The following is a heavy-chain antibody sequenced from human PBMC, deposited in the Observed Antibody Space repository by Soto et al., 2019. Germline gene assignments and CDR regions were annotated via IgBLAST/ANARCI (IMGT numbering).Heavy chain of an antibody. J-gene: IGHJ4*02. CDR2: ISFDGNNI. D-gene: IGHD3-9*01. CDR1: GFTFSNPA. Sequence: QVQLVESGGGVVQPGGSLRLSCAASGFTFSNPAMHWVRQAPGKGLEWVSYISFDGNNIYYPDSVRGRFTISRDNYKNTLSLQLNSLRSDDTAVYYCARDTMTGYLQFDYWGQGTLVTVSS. V-gene: IGHV3-30*04. CDR3: ARDTMTGYLQFDY.